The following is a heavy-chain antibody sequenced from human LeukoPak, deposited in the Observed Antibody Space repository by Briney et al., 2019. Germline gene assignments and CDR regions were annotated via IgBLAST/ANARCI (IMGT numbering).Heavy chain of an antibody. J-gene: IGHJ4*02. D-gene: IGHD3-22*01. V-gene: IGHV3-23*01. CDR2: ISGSGGST. CDR1: GFTFSSYA. CDR3: ARAPYYYDSSGYNYLTFFDY. Sequence: PGGSLRLSCAASGFTFSSYAMSWVRQAPGKGLEWVSAISGSGGSTYYADSVKGRFTIPRDNSKNTLYLQMNSLRAEDTAVYYCARAPYYYDSSGYNYLTFFDYWGQGTLVTVSS.